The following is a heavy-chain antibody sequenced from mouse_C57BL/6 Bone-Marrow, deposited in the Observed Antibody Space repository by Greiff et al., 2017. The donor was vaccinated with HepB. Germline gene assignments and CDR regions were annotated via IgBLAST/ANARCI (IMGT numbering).Heavy chain of an antibody. D-gene: IGHD2-4*01. V-gene: IGHV1-72*01. CDR2: IDPNSGGT. CDR1: GYTFTSYW. CDR3: ARSRLRRGFDY. J-gene: IGHJ2*01. Sequence: QVHVKQPGAELVKPGASVKLSCKASGYTFTSYWMHWVKQRPGRGLEWIGRIDPNSGGTKYNEKFKSKATLTVDKPSSTANMQLSSLTSEDSAVYYCARSRLRRGFDYWGQGNTPTVTS.